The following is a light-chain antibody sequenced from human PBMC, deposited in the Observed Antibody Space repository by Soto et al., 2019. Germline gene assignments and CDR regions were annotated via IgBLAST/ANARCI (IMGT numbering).Light chain of an antibody. V-gene: IGKV3-20*01. CDR3: QQYGSSPLT. J-gene: IGKJ4*01. Sequence: EILLTQSQGTLSLSPGERATLSCRSSQSVSSSYLAWYQQKPGQPPRLLIYGASSRATGIPDRFSGSGSGTAFTLTISRLEPEDFAVYYCQQYGSSPLTFGGGTKVDIK. CDR1: QSVSSSY. CDR2: GAS.